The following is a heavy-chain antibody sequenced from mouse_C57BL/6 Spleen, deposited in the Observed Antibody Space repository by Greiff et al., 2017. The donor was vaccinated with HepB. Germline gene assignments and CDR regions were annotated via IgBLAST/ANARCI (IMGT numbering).Heavy chain of an antibody. J-gene: IGHJ1*03. CDR3: ARRGGTGYFDV. D-gene: IGHD3-3*01. Sequence: QVQLKESGAELVRPGASVKLSCKASGYTFTDYYINWVKQRPGQGLEWIARIYPGSGNTYYNEKFKGKATLTAEKSSSTAYMQLSSLTSEDSAVYFCARRGGTGYFDVWGTGTTVTVSS. V-gene: IGHV1-76*01. CDR1: GYTFTDYY. CDR2: IYPGSGNT.